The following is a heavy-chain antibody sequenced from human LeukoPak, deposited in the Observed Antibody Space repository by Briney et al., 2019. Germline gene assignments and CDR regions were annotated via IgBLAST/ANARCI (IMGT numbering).Heavy chain of an antibody. CDR2: ISAYNGNT. J-gene: IGHJ4*02. CDR1: GGTFSSYA. Sequence: ASVKVSCKASGGTFSSYAISWVRQAPGQGLEWMGWISAYNGNTNYAQKLQGRVTMTTDTSTSTAYMELRSLRSDDTAVYYCARVPQLELDNFDYWGQGTLVTVSS. CDR3: ARVPQLELDNFDY. D-gene: IGHD1-1*01. V-gene: IGHV1-18*01.